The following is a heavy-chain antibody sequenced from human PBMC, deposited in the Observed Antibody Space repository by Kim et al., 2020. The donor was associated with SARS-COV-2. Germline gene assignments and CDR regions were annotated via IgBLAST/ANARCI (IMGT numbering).Heavy chain of an antibody. Sequence: ASVKVSCKASGYTFTSYDINWVRQSTGQGLEWMGWMNPNSGNTGYAQKFQGRVTMTRNTSISTAYMELSSLRSEDTSVYYCARSIGGSQYWYFDLWGRGTLVTVSS. V-gene: IGHV1-8*01. CDR3: ARSIGGSQYWYFDL. D-gene: IGHD1-26*01. J-gene: IGHJ2*01. CDR1: GYTFTSYD. CDR2: MNPNSGNT.